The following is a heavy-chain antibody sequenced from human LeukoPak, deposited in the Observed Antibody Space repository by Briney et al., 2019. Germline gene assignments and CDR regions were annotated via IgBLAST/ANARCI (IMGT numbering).Heavy chain of an antibody. CDR3: ARVWDGYSGEDY. CDR2: ITRSSSTI. CDR1: GFTFSNYN. D-gene: IGHD5-18*01. J-gene: IGHJ4*02. V-gene: IGHV3-48*01. Sequence: GGSLRPSCAASGFTFSNYNMIWVRQAPGKGLECISYITRSSSTIHYADSVKGRFTISRDNAKKSLYLQMNSLRAEDTAVYYCARVWDGYSGEDYWGQGTLVTVSS.